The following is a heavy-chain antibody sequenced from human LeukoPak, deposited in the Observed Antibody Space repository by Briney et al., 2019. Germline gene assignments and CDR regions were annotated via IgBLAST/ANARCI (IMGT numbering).Heavy chain of an antibody. CDR1: GGSVSRYY. J-gene: IGHJ3*02. Sequence: SETLSLTCAVSGGSVSRYYWSWIRQSPGKGLEWIGYVSYSWSTNYNPSLKSRVTVSVDTSKNQFSRNLSSVTAADSAVYYCARLYYDSTGYDAFDIWGQGTVVTVSS. D-gene: IGHD3-22*01. V-gene: IGHV4-59*08. CDR3: ARLYYDSTGYDAFDI. CDR2: VSYSWST.